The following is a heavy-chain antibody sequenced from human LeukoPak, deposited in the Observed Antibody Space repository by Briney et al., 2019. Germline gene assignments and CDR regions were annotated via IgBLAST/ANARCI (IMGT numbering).Heavy chain of an antibody. J-gene: IGHJ5*02. CDR2: INSGGTTT. V-gene: IGHV3-74*01. CDR3: ATSNWFDT. Sequence: GGSLRLSCAASGLTFSTNWMHWVRQAPGKGLVWVSRINSGGTTTNYADSVKGRFTISRDNAKNTLYLQMNSLRGEDTAVYYCATSNWFDTWGQGTLVTVSS. D-gene: IGHD2-2*01. CDR1: GLTFSTNW.